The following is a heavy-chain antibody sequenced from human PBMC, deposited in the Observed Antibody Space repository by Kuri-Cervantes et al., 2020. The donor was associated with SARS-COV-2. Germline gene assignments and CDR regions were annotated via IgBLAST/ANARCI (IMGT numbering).Heavy chain of an antibody. D-gene: IGHD2-15*01. J-gene: IGHJ4*02. CDR3: VVGFFSSRKWDY. Sequence: ASVKVSCKAFGYSFSDHYMYWVRQAPGQGLEWMGIINPSGGGTRYPQSFQGRVSMTRDTSTSTVYMELSSLTSEDTAVYYCVVGFFSSRKWDYWGQGTLVTVSS. CDR1: GYSFSDHY. CDR2: INPSGGGT. V-gene: IGHV1-46*01.